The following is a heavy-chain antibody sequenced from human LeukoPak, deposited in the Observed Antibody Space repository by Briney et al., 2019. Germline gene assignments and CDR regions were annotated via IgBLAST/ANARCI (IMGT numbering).Heavy chain of an antibody. Sequence: QSGGSLRLSCVASGFTFSRNVLHWVRQAPGKGLEWVATISYDGNNKFHADSVKGRFTISRDNSRNTVYLQMDSLRPEDTAVYHCAKGGIPTGPYYYFYYMDVWGNGTTVTVSS. CDR3: AKGGIPTGPYYYFYYMDV. V-gene: IGHV3-30*01. CDR1: GFTFSRNV. J-gene: IGHJ6*03. D-gene: IGHD3/OR15-3a*01. CDR2: ISYDGNNK.